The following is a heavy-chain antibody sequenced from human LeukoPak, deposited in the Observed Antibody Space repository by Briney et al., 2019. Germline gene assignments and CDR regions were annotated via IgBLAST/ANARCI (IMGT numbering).Heavy chain of an antibody. D-gene: IGHD3-3*01. J-gene: IGHJ4*02. V-gene: IGHV3-48*03. Sequence: PRGSLRLSCAASGFTFSSYEMNWVRQAPGKGLEWVSYISSSGSTIYYADSVKGRFTISRDNAKNSLYLQMNSLRAEDTAVYYCAREVDFWSGSQGYFDYWGQGTLVTVSS. CDR2: ISSSGSTI. CDR1: GFTFSSYE. CDR3: AREVDFWSGSQGYFDY.